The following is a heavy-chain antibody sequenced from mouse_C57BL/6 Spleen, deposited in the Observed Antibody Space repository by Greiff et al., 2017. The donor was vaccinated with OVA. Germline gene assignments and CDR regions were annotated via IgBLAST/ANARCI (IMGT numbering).Heavy chain of an antibody. Sequence: EVQLQQSGPELVKPGASVKISCKASGYTFTDYYMNWVKQSHGKSLEWIGDINPNNGGTSYNQKFKGKATLTVDKSSSTAYMELRSLTSEDSAVYYCAYYDYDEAYYFDYWGQGTTLTVSS. V-gene: IGHV1-26*01. CDR2: INPNNGGT. J-gene: IGHJ2*01. D-gene: IGHD2-4*01. CDR3: AYYDYDEAYYFDY. CDR1: GYTFTDYY.